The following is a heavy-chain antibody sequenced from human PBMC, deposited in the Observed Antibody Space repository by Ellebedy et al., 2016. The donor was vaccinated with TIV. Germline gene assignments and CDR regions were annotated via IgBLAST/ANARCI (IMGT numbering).Heavy chain of an antibody. V-gene: IGHV3-7*03. Sequence: GGSLRLSCAASGFTLSSYWMSWVRQAPGKGLEWVANIKEDGNEKYYVDSVKGRFTISRDNAKNSLYLQMNSLRAEDTAVYYCARGGGYHNMDPWGQGTTVTVS. D-gene: IGHD3-10*01. J-gene: IGHJ6*02. CDR1: GFTLSSYW. CDR3: ARGGGYHNMDP. CDR2: IKEDGNEK.